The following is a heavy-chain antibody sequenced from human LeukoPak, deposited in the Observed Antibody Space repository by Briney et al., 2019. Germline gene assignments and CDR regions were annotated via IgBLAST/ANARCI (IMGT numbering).Heavy chain of an antibody. D-gene: IGHD2-2*01. V-gene: IGHV4-59*08. CDR2: IFYSGST. CDR1: GGSVNTYY. CDR3: ASPLYCSRTTCSDY. J-gene: IGHJ4*02. Sequence: SETLSLTCTVSGGSVNTYYWSWIRQPPGKGLEWIGYIFYSGSTNYNPSLKSRVTISIDTSKNQFSLRLSSVTAADTAVYYCASPLYCSRTTCSDYWGQGTLVTVSS.